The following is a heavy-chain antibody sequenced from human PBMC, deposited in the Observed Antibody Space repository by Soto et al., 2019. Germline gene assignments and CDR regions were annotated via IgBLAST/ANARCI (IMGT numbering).Heavy chain of an antibody. CDR2: INPSGGST. CDR1: GYTFTSYY. CDR3: ARDRGYSGYGLYFDY. Sequence: QVQLVQSGAEVKKPGASVKVSCKASGYTFTSYYMHWVRQAPGQGLEWMGIINPSGGSTSYAQKFQGRVTMTRDTSTSTVYMELSSLRSEDTAVHYCARDRGYSGYGLYFDYWGQGTLVTVSS. V-gene: IGHV1-46*03. D-gene: IGHD5-12*01. J-gene: IGHJ4*02.